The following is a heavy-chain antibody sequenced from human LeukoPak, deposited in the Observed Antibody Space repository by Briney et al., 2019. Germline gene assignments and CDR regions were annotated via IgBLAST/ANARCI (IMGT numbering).Heavy chain of an antibody. CDR3: ARMILYNSGKGWFDP. CDR1: GGSISSGGYY. V-gene: IGHV4-61*02. CDR2: IYTSGNT. Sequence: PSETLSLTCTVSGGSISSGGYYWSWIRQPAGKGLEWIGRIYTSGNTNYNPSLKSRITMSVDTSKNQFSLKLDSVSAADTAVYYCARMILYNSGKGWFDPWGQGTMVTVSP. D-gene: IGHD3-10*01. J-gene: IGHJ5*02.